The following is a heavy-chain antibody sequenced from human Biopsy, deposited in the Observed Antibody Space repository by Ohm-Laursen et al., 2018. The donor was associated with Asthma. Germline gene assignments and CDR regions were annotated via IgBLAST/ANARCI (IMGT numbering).Heavy chain of an antibody. V-gene: IGHV1-18*01. Sequence: ASVKVSCKTSGYTFNSAGITWARQAPGQGLEWMGWISVYNGNTKVAQKLQDRVTMITDTSTSTAYMELRSLRSDDTAVYFGARAVDYSHYYGIDVWGQGTTVTVS. CDR3: ARAVDYSHYYGIDV. CDR2: ISVYNGNT. CDR1: GYTFNSAG. D-gene: IGHD3-10*01. J-gene: IGHJ6*02.